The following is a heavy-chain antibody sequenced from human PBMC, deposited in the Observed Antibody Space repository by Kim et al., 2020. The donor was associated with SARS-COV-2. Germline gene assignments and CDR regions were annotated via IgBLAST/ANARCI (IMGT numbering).Heavy chain of an antibody. CDR3: ANGYSSIQRYGMDV. Sequence: SETLSLTCTVSGGSISSSSYYWGWIRQPPGKGLEWIGSIYYSGSTYYNPSLKSRVTISVDTSKNQFSLKLSSVTAADTAVYYCANGYSSIQRYGMDVWGQGTTVTVSS. CDR2: IYYSGST. CDR1: GGSISSSSYY. J-gene: IGHJ6*02. D-gene: IGHD6-13*01. V-gene: IGHV4-39*01.